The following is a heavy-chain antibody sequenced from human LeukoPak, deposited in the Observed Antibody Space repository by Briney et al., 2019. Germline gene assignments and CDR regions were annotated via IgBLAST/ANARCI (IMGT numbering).Heavy chain of an antibody. CDR1: GYTFTSYG. V-gene: IGHV1-18*01. D-gene: IGHD3-16*01. CDR3: AKVGNNKEHVWLYYFDY. Sequence: ASVKVACKASGYTFTSYGISWVRQAPGQGLEWMGWISAYNGNTNYAQKLQGRVTMTTDTSTSTAYMELRSLRSDDTAVYYCAKVGNNKEHVWLYYFDYWGQGTLVTVSS. J-gene: IGHJ4*02. CDR2: ISAYNGNT.